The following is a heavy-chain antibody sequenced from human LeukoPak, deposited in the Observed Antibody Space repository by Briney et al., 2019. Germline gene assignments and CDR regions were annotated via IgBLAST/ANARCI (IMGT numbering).Heavy chain of an antibody. J-gene: IGHJ3*02. V-gene: IGHV3-30*04. CDR2: ISYDGSNE. D-gene: IGHD3-22*01. Sequence: GGSLTLSCATSGFTFSSCAVHWVRQAPGKGLEWVAVISYDGSNEYYADSVKGRFTISRDNSKNTLYLQMNSLRAEDTAVYYCARGRGPLVVGAFDIWGQGTMVTVSS. CDR1: GFTFSSCA. CDR3: ARGRGPLVVGAFDI.